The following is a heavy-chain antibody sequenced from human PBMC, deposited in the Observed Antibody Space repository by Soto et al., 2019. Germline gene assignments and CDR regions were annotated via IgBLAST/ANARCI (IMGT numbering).Heavy chain of an antibody. CDR1: GFTFDDYA. D-gene: IGHD3-16*02. CDR2: ISWNSGSI. CDR3: AKGTTFGGVIVH. J-gene: IGHJ4*02. V-gene: IGHV3-9*01. Sequence: EVQLVESGGGLVQPGRSLRLSCAASGFTFDDYAMHWVRQAPGKGLEWVSGISWNSGSIGYADSVKGRFTISRDNAKNYLYLQMNSLRAEDTALYYCAKGTTFGGVIVHWGQGTLVTVSS.